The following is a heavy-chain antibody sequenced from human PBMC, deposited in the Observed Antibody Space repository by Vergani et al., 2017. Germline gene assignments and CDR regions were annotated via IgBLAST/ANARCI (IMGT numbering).Heavy chain of an antibody. D-gene: IGHD3-22*01. CDR3: ARDFSHYYDSSGYYHDAFDI. V-gene: IGHV4-4*07. Sequence: QVQLQESGPGLVKPSETLSLTCIVSGGSISPYYWSWIRQPAGKGLEWIGRIYTSESTNYNPSLKSRVTMSVDTSKNQFSLKLSSVTAADTAVYYCARDFSHYYDSSGYYHDAFDIWGQGTMVTVSS. CDR1: GGSISPYY. CDR2: IYTSEST. J-gene: IGHJ3*02.